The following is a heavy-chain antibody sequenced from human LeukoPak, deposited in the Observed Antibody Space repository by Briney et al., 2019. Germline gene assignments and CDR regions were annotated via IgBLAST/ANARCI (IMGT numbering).Heavy chain of an antibody. Sequence: PGRSLRLSCAASGFTFSSYGMHWVRQAPGKGLEWVAVISYDGSNKYYAGSVKGRFTISRDNSKNTLYLQMNSLRAEDTAVYYCAKNTRVPAAIRGIVGIRYYYYMDVWGKGTTVTISS. CDR1: GFTFSSYG. CDR2: ISYDGSNK. V-gene: IGHV3-30*18. J-gene: IGHJ6*03. D-gene: IGHD2-2*01. CDR3: AKNTRVPAAIRGIVGIRYYYYMDV.